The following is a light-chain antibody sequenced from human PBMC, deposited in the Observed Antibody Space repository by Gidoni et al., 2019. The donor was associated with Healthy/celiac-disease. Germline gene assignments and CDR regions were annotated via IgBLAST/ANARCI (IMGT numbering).Light chain of an antibody. J-gene: IGKJ1*01. CDR3: QQYGNSPQT. Sequence: TQSPGTLSLSPGERATLSCRASQSVSSSYLAWYQQKPGQAPRLLIYGASSRATGIPSRFSGSGSGTDFTLTISRLEPEDFAVYYCQQYGNSPQTFXXXTKVEIK. CDR2: GAS. CDR1: QSVSSSY. V-gene: IGKV3-20*01.